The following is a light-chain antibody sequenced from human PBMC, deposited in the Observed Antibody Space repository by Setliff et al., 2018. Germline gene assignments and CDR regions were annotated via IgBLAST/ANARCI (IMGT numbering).Light chain of an antibody. V-gene: IGLV2-14*03. CDR3: SSYSTRTSLEV. Sequence: QSVLTQPASVSGSPGQSITIYCIGSSSDIGAYDYVAWYQQHPGKAPKLMIYDVSHRPSGVSHRFSASKSGNTASLTISGLQVEDEADYYCSSYSTRTSLEVFGTGTKVTVL. CDR2: DVS. J-gene: IGLJ1*01. CDR1: SSDIGAYDY.